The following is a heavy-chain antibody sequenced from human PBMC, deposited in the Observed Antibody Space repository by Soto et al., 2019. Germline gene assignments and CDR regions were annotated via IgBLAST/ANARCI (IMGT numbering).Heavy chain of an antibody. Sequence: GSLRLSCAASGFTFSSYSMNWVRQAPGKGLEWVSYISSSSSTIYYADSVKGRFTISRDNAKNSLYLQMNSLRDEDTAVYYCASASVTGVVHNWLDPWGQGTLVTVYS. CDR1: GFTFSSYS. CDR3: ASASVTGVVHNWLDP. J-gene: IGHJ5*02. V-gene: IGHV3-48*02. CDR2: ISSSSSTI. D-gene: IGHD3-3*01.